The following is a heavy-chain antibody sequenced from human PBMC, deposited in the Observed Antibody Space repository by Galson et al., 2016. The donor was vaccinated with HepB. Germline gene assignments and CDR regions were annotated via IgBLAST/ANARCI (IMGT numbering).Heavy chain of an antibody. Sequence: QSGAEVKKPGEFLKISCKGSGYRFTSYWIAWVRQMPGKGLEWMGTIYPDDSDARYRPSLQGQVTLSADKSINTAYLQWSSLKASDTAIYYCARRGNAFDIWGQGTMVTVSS. CDR1: GYRFTSYW. J-gene: IGHJ3*02. CDR3: ARRGNAFDI. CDR2: IYPDDSDA. V-gene: IGHV5-51*01. D-gene: IGHD1-1*01.